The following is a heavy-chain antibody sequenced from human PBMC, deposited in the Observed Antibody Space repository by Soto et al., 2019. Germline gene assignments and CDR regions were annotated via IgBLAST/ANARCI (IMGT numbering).Heavy chain of an antibody. V-gene: IGHV3-23*01. CDR3: ATLYLYDYGDFDY. Sequence: PGGPHKLSCAASVFTVSIMYMVWFRQAPGKGLEWVSAISGSGGSTYYADSVKGRFTISRDNSKNTLYLQMNSLRAEDTAVYYCATLYLYDYGDFDYWGQGTLVTVSS. CDR1: VFTVSIMY. J-gene: IGHJ4*02. CDR2: ISGSGGST. D-gene: IGHD4-17*01.